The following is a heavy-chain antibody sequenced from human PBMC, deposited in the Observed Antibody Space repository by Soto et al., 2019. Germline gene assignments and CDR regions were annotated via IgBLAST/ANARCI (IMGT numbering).Heavy chain of an antibody. Sequence: PGGSLRLSCAASGFTVSSNYMSWVRQAPGKGLEWVSVIYSGGSTYYADSVKGRFTISRDNSKNTLYLQMNSLRAEDTAVYYCARGIYCSGGSCYTRAFDAFDIWGQGTMVTVS. CDR3: ARGIYCSGGSCYTRAFDAFDI. J-gene: IGHJ3*02. CDR1: GFTVSSNY. CDR2: IYSGGST. V-gene: IGHV3-66*01. D-gene: IGHD2-15*01.